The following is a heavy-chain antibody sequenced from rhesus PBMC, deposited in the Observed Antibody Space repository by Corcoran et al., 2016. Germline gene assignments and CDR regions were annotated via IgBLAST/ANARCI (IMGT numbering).Heavy chain of an antibody. J-gene: IGHJ4*01. V-gene: IGHV4-106*01. Sequence: QVQLQESGPGLVKPSETLSLTCAVSGGSISDDYYWSWIRPPPGKGLEWIGYIYGSGAGTNYNPSLKNRVTIAIDTSKNQFSLKLSSVTAADTAVYYCARVGEYSNYFDYWGQGVLVTVSS. CDR3: ARVGEYSNYFDY. CDR1: GGSISDDYY. D-gene: IGHD4-23*01. CDR2: IYGSGAGT.